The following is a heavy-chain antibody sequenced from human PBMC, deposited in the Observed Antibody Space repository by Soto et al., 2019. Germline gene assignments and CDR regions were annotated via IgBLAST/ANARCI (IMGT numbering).Heavy chain of an antibody. J-gene: IGHJ4*02. Sequence: QVQVVQSRAEVKKPGASVKASCKTSGYTFTDYDINWVRQAPAQGLEGMGWVSPDNGNAGYAQHFQGRVSVTSDTSISTAYRELSSLTSEDTAVYYCEVTTGYWGQGTMVTISS. D-gene: IGHD2-21*02. V-gene: IGHV1-8*01. CDR3: EVTTGY. CDR1: GYTFTDYD. CDR2: VSPDNGNA.